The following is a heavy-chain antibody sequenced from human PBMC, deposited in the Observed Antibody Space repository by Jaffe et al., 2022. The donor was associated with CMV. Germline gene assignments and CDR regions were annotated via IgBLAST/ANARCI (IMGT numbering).Heavy chain of an antibody. V-gene: IGHV3-23*04. CDR3: AKDRIFDGGGDYHAKYFQH. CDR1: GFTFSSYA. CDR2: ISGSGGST. Sequence: EVQLVESGGGLVQLGGSLRLSCSASGFTFSSYAMSWVRQAPGKGLEWVSGISGSGGSTDYADSVKGRFTISRDNSKNTLYLQMNSLRAEDTAVYYCAKDRIFDGGGDYHAKYFQHWGQGTLVTVSS. J-gene: IGHJ1*01. D-gene: IGHD2-21*01.